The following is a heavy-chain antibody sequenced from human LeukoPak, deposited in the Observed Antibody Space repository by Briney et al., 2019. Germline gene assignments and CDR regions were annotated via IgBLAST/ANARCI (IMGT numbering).Heavy chain of an antibody. CDR1: GASISYFY. Sequence: PSETLSLTCTVSGASISYFYWSWIRQPPGKGLEWIGYIYYSGSTSYNPSLQSRVTISVDASKNQFSLKLSSVTAADTAVYYCARYFEPRHNYHYMDVWGTGTTVTVSS. V-gene: IGHV4-59*08. CDR2: IYYSGST. CDR3: ARYFEPRHNYHYMDV. J-gene: IGHJ6*03. D-gene: IGHD3-9*01.